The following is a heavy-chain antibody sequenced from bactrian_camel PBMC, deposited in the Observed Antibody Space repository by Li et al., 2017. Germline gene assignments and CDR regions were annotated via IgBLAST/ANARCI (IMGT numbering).Heavy chain of an antibody. V-gene: IGHV3-1*01. D-gene: IGHD3*01. Sequence: VQLVESGGGSVQAGGSLRLSCTASGFTFDDYGLGWIRQAPGKGLEWVSTINWSGDTPRYAASVKGQFTISRDNAKNTLYLQMNSLKTEDTAMYYCISALQEGWVIMKSGFGYWGQGTQVTVS. J-gene: IGHJ6*01. CDR2: INWSGDTP. CDR1: GFTFDDYG. CDR3: ISALQEGWVIMKSGFGY.